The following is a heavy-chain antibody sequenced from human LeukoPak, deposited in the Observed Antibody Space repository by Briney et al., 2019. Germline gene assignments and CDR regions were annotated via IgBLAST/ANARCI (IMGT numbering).Heavy chain of an antibody. J-gene: IGHJ3*02. CDR2: ISSSGSTI. CDR3: ARDGETQIPSNWDYVISAFDI. V-gene: IGHV3-48*03. Sequence: QPGGSLRLSCAASGFTFSSYEMNWVRQAPGKGLEWVSYISSSGSTIYYADSVKGRFTISRDNAKNSLYLQMNSLRAEDTAVYYCARDGETQIPSNWDYVISAFDIWGQGTMVTVSS. D-gene: IGHD1-7*01. CDR1: GFTFSSYE.